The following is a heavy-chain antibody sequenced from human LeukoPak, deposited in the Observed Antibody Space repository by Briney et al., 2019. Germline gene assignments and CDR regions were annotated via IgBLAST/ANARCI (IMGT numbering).Heavy chain of an antibody. J-gene: IGHJ4*02. CDR2: IKSDGSEE. CDR1: GFIFSSYW. D-gene: IGHD3-10*01. V-gene: IGHV3-7*01. CDR3: ARGDLWLGH. Sequence: GGSLRLSCATSGFIFSSYWMCWVRQAPGKGLEWVANIKSDGSEEYYGDSVKGRFTISRDNAKNSLYLQMNSLRVEDTAVHHCARGDLWLGHWGQGSLVTVSS.